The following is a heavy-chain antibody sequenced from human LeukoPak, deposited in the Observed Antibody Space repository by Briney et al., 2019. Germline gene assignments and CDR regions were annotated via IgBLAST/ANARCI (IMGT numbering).Heavy chain of an antibody. CDR1: GLTFSSYA. V-gene: IGHV3-23*01. CDR3: AKMGNYYGSGSSPNFDN. J-gene: IGHJ4*02. D-gene: IGHD3-10*01. Sequence: PGGSLRLSCAASGLTFSSYAMSWVRQVPGKGLEWLSAMSASGGSTYYADSVKGRFTISRDNSKNTLYLQMNSLRAEDTALYYCAKMGNYYGSGSSPNFDNWGQGALVTVSS. CDR2: MSASGGST.